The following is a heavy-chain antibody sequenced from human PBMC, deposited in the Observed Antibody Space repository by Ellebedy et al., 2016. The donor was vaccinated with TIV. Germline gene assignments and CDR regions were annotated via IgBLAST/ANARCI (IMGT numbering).Heavy chain of an antibody. CDR3: ARDTYPDLPTASMDV. J-gene: IGHJ6*02. D-gene: IGHD1-14*01. CDR1: GFSFSSYA. CDR2: ITYDERVK. Sequence: PSETLSLTCAASGFSFSSYAMHWVRQGPGKGLEWVAVITYDERVKFYADSVKGRFTISRDNSKHTLYLQMNSLRTEDTAVYYCARDTYPDLPTASMDVWGQGTTVTVS. V-gene: IGHV3-30*04.